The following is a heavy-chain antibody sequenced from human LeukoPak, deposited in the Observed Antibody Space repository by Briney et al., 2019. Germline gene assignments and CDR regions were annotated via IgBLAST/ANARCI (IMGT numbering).Heavy chain of an antibody. CDR1: GFTFSSYG. J-gene: IGHJ3*02. V-gene: IGHV3-23*01. D-gene: IGHD3-10*01. CDR2: ISGSGGST. CDR3: AKDQVVLWFGELPHDAFDI. Sequence: GGSLRLSCAASGFTFSSYGMSWVRQAPGRGLEWVSAISGSGGSTYYADSVKGRFTISRDNSKNTLYLQMNSLRAEDTAVYYCAKDQVVLWFGELPHDAFDIWGQGTMVTVSS.